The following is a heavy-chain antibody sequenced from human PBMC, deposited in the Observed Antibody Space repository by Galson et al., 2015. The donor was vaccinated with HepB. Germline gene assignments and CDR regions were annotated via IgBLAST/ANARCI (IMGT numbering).Heavy chain of an antibody. V-gene: IGHV1-69*13. CDR1: GGTFSSYA. D-gene: IGHD1-26*01. Sequence: SVKVSCKASGGTFSSYAISWVRQAPGQGLEWMGGIIPIFGTANYAQKFQGRVTITADESTSTAYMELSSLRSEDTAVYYCARTGQLVGATTTGDWFDPWGQGTLVTVPS. CDR3: ARTGQLVGATTTGDWFDP. J-gene: IGHJ5*02. CDR2: IIPIFGTA.